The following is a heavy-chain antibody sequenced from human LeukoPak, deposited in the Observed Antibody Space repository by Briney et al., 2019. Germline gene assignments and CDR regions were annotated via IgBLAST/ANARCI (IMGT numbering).Heavy chain of an antibody. D-gene: IGHD3-22*01. V-gene: IGHV3-23*01. J-gene: IGHJ4*02. Sequence: GGSLRLTCAASGFTFSSYAMSWVRQAPGKGLEWVSAISGSGGSTYYADSVKGRFTISRDNSKNTLYLQMNSLRAEDTAVYYCAKTGLTMIVVVIDTFDYWGQGTLVTVSS. CDR3: AKTGLTMIVVVIDTFDY. CDR1: GFTFSSYA. CDR2: ISGSGGST.